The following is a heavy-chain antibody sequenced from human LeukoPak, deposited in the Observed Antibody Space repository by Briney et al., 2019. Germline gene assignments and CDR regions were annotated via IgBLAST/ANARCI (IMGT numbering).Heavy chain of an antibody. CDR2: ISGSGGST. D-gene: IGHD3-22*01. V-gene: IGHV3-23*01. CDR1: GFTFSSYA. CDR3: AKVGSYDSSGYIDY. J-gene: IGHJ4*02. Sequence: GGSLRLSCAASGFTFSSYAVSWVRQAPGKGLEWVSAISGSGGSTYYADSVKGRLTISRDNSKNTLYLQMNSLRAEDTAVYYCAKVGSYDSSGYIDYWGQGTLVTVSS.